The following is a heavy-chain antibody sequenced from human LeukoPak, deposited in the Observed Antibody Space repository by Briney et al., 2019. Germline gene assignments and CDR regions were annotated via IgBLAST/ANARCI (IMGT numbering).Heavy chain of an antibody. CDR1: GGSISSGYCY. CDR2: IYYSGST. CDR3: ARWRALSYCGGDCYSDWFDP. Sequence: SQTLSLTCTVSGGSISSGYCYWIWIRPPPGKGLEWFRYIYYSGSTYYNPSLKSRVTISVDTSKTLFSLKLSSVTAADTAVYYCARWRALSYCGGDCYSDWFDPWGQGTLVTVSS. V-gene: IGHV4-30-4*01. D-gene: IGHD2-21*02. J-gene: IGHJ5*02.